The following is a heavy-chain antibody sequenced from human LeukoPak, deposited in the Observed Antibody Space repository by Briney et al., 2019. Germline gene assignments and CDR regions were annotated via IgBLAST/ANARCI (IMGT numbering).Heavy chain of an antibody. CDR2: ISYDGNTQ. CDR3: ARDWFHAIDY. V-gene: IGHV3-30*04. J-gene: IGHJ4*02. D-gene: IGHD2/OR15-2a*01. CDR1: GFIFRNYP. Sequence: GGSLRLSCVGSGFIFRNYPMYWVRQAPGKGLEWVAVISYDGNTQYYADSVKGRFTISRDNAKNTLYLQMNSLRAEDTAVYYCARDWFHAIDYWGQGTLVTVSS.